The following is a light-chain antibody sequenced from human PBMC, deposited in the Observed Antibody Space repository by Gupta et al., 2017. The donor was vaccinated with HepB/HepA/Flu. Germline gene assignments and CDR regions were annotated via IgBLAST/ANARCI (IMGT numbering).Light chain of an antibody. V-gene: IGKV3-15*01. J-gene: IGKJ1*01. Sequence: IVMTQSPATLSVSPGERVTLSCRASQSVSSSLAWYQQNPGQAPRFLIYGASTRVTSIPARFSGSGSGTEFTLTISSLQSEDFTVYYCQQDDKRRRTFDQGSKVEIK. CDR3: QQDDKRRRT. CDR1: QSVSSS. CDR2: GAS.